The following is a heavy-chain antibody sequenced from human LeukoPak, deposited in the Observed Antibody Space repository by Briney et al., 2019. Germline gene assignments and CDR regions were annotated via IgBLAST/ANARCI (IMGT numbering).Heavy chain of an antibody. CDR1: GYSISSGYS. J-gene: IGHJ4*02. CDR2: IYHSGST. CDR3: ARTNYYGSGNYAKFDY. Sequence: SETLSLTCAVSGYSISSGYSWGWIRQPPGKGLEWIGYIYHSGSTYYNPSLKSRVTISVDTSKNQFSLKLCSVTAADTAVYYCARTNYYGSGNYAKFDYWGQGTLVTVSS. D-gene: IGHD3-10*01. V-gene: IGHV4-38-2*01.